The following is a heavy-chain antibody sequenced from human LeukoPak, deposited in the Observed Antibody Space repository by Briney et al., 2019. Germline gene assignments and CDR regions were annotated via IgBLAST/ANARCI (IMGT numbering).Heavy chain of an antibody. D-gene: IGHD3-22*01. J-gene: IGHJ6*02. CDR2: IIPILGTA. Sequence: SVKVSCTASGGTFSSYAISWVRQAPGQGLEWMGGIIPILGTANYAQKFQGRVTITADESTSTAYMELSSLRSEDTAVYYCARGEIVVVITNERYYYYGMDVWGQGTTVTVSS. CDR3: ARGEIVVVITNERYYYYGMDV. V-gene: IGHV1-69*13. CDR1: GGTFSSYA.